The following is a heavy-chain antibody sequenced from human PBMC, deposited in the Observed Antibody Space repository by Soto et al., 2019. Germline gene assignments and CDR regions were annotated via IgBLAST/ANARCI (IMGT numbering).Heavy chain of an antibody. D-gene: IGHD3-9*01. CDR3: ARDQGVRYFDWSHEAWFDP. Sequence: PGGSLRLSCAASGFTFSSYSMNWVRQAPGKGLEWVSYISSSSSTIHYADSVKGRFTISRDNAKNSLYLQMNSLRDEDTAVYYCARDQGVRYFDWSHEAWFDPWGQGTLVTVSS. CDR2: ISSSSSTI. CDR1: GFTFSSYS. J-gene: IGHJ5*02. V-gene: IGHV3-48*02.